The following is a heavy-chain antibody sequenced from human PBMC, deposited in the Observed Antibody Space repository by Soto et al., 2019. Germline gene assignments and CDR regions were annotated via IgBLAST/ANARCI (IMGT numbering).Heavy chain of an antibody. Sequence: HLGGSLRLSCAASGFTFSNYWMSWVRQAPGKGLEWVANTKYDGSEKYYVDSVKGRFTISRDNAKNSLYLQMSSLRVEDTAVYFCAREPTSIDYWGQRTLVTVSS. CDR2: TKYDGSEK. CDR3: AREPTSIDY. J-gene: IGHJ4*02. CDR1: GFTFSNYW. V-gene: IGHV3-7*01.